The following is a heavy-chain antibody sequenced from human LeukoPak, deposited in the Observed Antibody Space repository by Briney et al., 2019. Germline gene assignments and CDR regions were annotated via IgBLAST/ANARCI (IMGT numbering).Heavy chain of an antibody. CDR3: ARHGRARDYYDSSGYFYYYYYMDV. V-gene: IGHV1-18*01. Sequence: GASLKVSCKASGYTFTSYGISWVRQAPGQGLEWMGWISAYNGNTNYAQKLQGRVTMTTDTSTSTAYMERRSLRSDDTAVYYCARHGRARDYYDSSGYFYYYYYMDVWGKGTTVTVCS. CDR1: GYTFTSYG. D-gene: IGHD3-22*01. J-gene: IGHJ6*03. CDR2: ISAYNGNT.